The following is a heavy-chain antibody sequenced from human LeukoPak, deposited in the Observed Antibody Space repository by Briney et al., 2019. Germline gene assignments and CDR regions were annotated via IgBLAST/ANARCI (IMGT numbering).Heavy chain of an antibody. Sequence: PGGSLRLSCAASGFTFNNYWMTWVRQAPGKGLEWVANIKNDGSDQYYVDSVKGRFSISKDNAKNSLYLQVYSLRDEDTAVYYCARVAHDYVWGSYRRYGLDVWGQGTTVTVSS. CDR1: GFTFNNYW. J-gene: IGHJ6*02. V-gene: IGHV3-7*01. CDR3: ARVAHDYVWGSYRRYGLDV. D-gene: IGHD3-16*02. CDR2: IKNDGSDQ.